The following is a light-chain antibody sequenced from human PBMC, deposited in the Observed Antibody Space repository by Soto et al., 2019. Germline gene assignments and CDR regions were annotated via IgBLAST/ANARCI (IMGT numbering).Light chain of an antibody. V-gene: IGKV3-15*01. CDR3: QQYKNWPRT. Sequence: KVLTQSLATLSVTPWERVQVYCRASESVDINLAWYQQKPGQAPRLLIYGASTRATDMPGTFSGRGSGTEFTLTISSLQSEDFAVYYCQQYKNWPRTFAQRAKVDI. J-gene: IGKJ1*01. CDR2: GAS. CDR1: ESVDIN.